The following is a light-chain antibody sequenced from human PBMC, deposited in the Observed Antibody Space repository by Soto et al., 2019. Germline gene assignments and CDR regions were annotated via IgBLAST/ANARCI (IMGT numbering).Light chain of an antibody. V-gene: IGKV3-20*01. CDR2: DST. J-gene: IGKJ3*01. CDR1: QEIRSTN. Sequence: EIVLTQSPGTLSLSPGEGGTLSCRVSQEIRSTNLAWYQHKPGQAPRLLIYDSTTRATGVPDRFSGRGSGTDLTLSINRLGPEDFAVYYCLHYGRSPISTFGPGTKVEIK. CDR3: LHYGRSPIST.